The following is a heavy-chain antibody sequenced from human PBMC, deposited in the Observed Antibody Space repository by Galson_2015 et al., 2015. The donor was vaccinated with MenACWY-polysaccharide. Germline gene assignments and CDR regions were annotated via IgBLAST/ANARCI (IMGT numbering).Heavy chain of an antibody. D-gene: IGHD3-3*01. CDR3: AKDSTDFWSVAGRFDH. J-gene: IGHJ5*02. CDR1: GFTFTSYA. Sequence: LRLSCAASGFTFTSYAMSWVRQAPGKGLEWVSAIRSSGTNTYYADSVEGRFTISRDNSKNTLYLQMNSLRAEDTAVYYCAKDSTDFWSVAGRFDHWGQGTLVTVSS. V-gene: IGHV3-23*01. CDR2: IRSSGTNT.